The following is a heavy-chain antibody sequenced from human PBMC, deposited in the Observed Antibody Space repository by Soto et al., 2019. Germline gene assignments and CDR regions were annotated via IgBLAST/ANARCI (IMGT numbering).Heavy chain of an antibody. CDR3: ARDMITFGGVKARGMDI. J-gene: IGHJ6*01. V-gene: IGHV1-2*04. Sequence: GASVKVSCKASGYTFTGYYMHSLRQAPGQGLEWMGWINPNSGGTNYAQKFQGWVTMTRDTSISTAYMELSRLRSDDTAVYYCARDMITFGGVKARGMDICGQGTTVTVS. CDR1: GYTFTGYY. D-gene: IGHD3-16*01. CDR2: INPNSGGT.